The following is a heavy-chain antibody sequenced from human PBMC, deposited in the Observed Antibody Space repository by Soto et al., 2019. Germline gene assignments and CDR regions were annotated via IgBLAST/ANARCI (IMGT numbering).Heavy chain of an antibody. J-gene: IGHJ4*02. CDR1: DDSITGGGYY. V-gene: IGHV4-31*11. CDR3: ARGGSGTYHV. Sequence: QVQLQESGPGLVKPSQTLSLMCAVSDDSITGGGYYWSWLRHHPGKGLEWIGSVYHRGNTYYNPSLRSRGTISLDPSPSRFSLSLRSVTAAATAVYYCARGGSGTYHVWGQGTLVTVSS. CDR2: VYHRGNT. D-gene: IGHD3-10*01.